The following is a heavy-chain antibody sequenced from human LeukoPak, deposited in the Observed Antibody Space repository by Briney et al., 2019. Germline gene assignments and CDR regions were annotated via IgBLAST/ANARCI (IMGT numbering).Heavy chain of an antibody. CDR3: ARIRSSGWYWGDY. D-gene: IGHD6-19*01. V-gene: IGHV4-61*02. CDR2: IYTSGST. CDR1: GGSISSGSYY. Sequence: SETLSLTCTVSGGSISSGSYYWSWIRQPAGKGLEWIGRIYTSGSTDYNPSLKSRVSISIDTSKNHFSLKLSSVTAADTAVYYCARIRSSGWYWGDYWGQGTLVTVSS. J-gene: IGHJ4*02.